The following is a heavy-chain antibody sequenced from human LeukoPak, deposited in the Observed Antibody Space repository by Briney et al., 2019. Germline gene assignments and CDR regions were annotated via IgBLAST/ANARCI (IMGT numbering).Heavy chain of an antibody. D-gene: IGHD3-22*01. CDR2: IIPIFATA. Sequence: SVKVSCKASGGTFSSYAISWVRQAPGQGLEWMGGIIPIFATANYAQKFQGRVTITADESTSTAYMELSSLRSKDTAVYYCARGYYDSSGYRFDPWGQGTLVTVSS. V-gene: IGHV1-69*13. CDR3: ARGYYDSSGYRFDP. CDR1: GGTFSSYA. J-gene: IGHJ5*02.